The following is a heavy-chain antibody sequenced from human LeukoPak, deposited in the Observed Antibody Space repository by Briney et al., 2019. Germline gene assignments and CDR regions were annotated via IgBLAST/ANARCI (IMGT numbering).Heavy chain of an antibody. Sequence: WIRQPPGKELEWIGSIYYSGSTYYNPSLKSRVTISIDTSKNQLSLQLTSVTAADTAVYYCARVTDWNDLDYWGQGTLVTVSS. CDR3: ARVTDWNDLDY. D-gene: IGHD1-1*01. J-gene: IGHJ4*02. CDR2: IYYSGST. V-gene: IGHV4-39*07.